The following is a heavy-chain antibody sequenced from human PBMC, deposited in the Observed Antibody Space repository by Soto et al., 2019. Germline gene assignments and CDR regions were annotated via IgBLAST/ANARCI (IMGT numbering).Heavy chain of an antibody. CDR1: GGTFSSYA. CDR3: ARHSPSPPGYSSSWWLDY. J-gene: IGHJ4*02. Sequence: QVQLVQSGAEVKKPGSSVKVSCKASGGTFSSYAISWVRQAPGQGLEWMGGTIPIFGTANYAQKFQGRVTITSDESTSTAYLELSSLRSEDTAVYYCARHSPSPPGYSSSWWLDYWGQRTLVTVS. D-gene: IGHD6-13*01. V-gene: IGHV1-69*01. CDR2: TIPIFGTA.